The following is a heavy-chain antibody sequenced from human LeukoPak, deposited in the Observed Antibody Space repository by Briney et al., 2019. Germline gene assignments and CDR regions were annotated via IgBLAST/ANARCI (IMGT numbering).Heavy chain of an antibody. V-gene: IGHV1-3*01. D-gene: IGHD7-27*01. J-gene: IGHJ4*02. CDR3: ARGITGALIDY. CDR1: GYTFTSYA. Sequence: ASVKVSCNASGYTFTSYAMHWVRQAPGQGLEWMGWINAGNGNTKYSQKFQGRVTITRDTSASTAYMELSSLRSEDTAVYYCARGITGALIDYWGQGTLVTVSS. CDR2: INAGNGNT.